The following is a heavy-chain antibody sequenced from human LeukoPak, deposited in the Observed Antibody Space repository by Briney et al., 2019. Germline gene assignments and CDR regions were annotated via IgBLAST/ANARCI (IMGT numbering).Heavy chain of an antibody. D-gene: IGHD4-17*01. J-gene: IGHJ4*02. CDR1: GGSISSSIYY. Sequence: SETLSLTCTVSGGSISSSIYYWGWIRQPPGKGLEWIGSSSYTGITYYNPSLKSRVTISVDRSKDQFSLKLSSVTAADTAVYYCARDLEYGDYPQLFDYWGQGTLVTVSS. V-gene: IGHV4-39*07. CDR2: SSYTGIT. CDR3: ARDLEYGDYPQLFDY.